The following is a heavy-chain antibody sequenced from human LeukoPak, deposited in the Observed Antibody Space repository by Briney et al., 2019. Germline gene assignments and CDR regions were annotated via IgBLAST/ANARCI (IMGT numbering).Heavy chain of an antibody. CDR2: ISSNGGST. Sequence: GGSLRLSCSASGFTFSSYAMHWVRQAPGKGLEYVSAISSNGGSTYYADSVKGRFTISRDNSKNTLHLQMSSLRAEDTAVYYCVKDRGYCSSTSCYAGGDFDYWGQGTLVTVSS. CDR3: VKDRGYCSSTSCYAGGDFDY. CDR1: GFTFSSYA. J-gene: IGHJ4*02. V-gene: IGHV3-64D*06. D-gene: IGHD2-2*01.